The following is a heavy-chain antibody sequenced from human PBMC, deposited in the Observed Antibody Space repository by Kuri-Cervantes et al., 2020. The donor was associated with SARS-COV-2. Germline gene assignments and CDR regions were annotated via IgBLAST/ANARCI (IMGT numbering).Heavy chain of an antibody. D-gene: IGHD1-1*01. CDR1: GFTFSGHW. V-gene: IGHV3-43D*04. Sequence: GGSLRLSCAASGFTFSGHWIHWVRQAPGKGLVWVSLISWDGGSTYYADSVKGRFTISRDNSKNSLYLQMNSLRAEDTAVYYCVRDGDHWNFDYWGQGTLVTVSS. CDR3: VRDGDHWNFDY. CDR2: ISWDGGST. J-gene: IGHJ4*02.